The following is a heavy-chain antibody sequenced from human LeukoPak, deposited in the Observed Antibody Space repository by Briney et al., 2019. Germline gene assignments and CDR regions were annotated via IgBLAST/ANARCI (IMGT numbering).Heavy chain of an antibody. CDR1: GFTFGDYA. Sequence: GSLRLSCEASGFTFGDYAMTWVRQPPGKGLEWVSGISAGGHDRNYAASVKGRFTISRDNSRGTVYLQMDSLRADDTGFYFCARDFRLGGTTGWINWGQGTLVIVPS. CDR2: ISAGGHDR. D-gene: IGHD1/OR15-1a*01. J-gene: IGHJ4*02. CDR3: ARDFRLGGTTGWIN. V-gene: IGHV3-23*01.